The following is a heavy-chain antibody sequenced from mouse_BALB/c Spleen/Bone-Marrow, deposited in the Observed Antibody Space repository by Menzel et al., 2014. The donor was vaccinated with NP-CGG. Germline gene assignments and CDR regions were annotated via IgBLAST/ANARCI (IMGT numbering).Heavy chain of an antibody. CDR2: ISSGGSYT. Sequence: DVMLVESGGGLVKPGGSLKLSCAASGFTFSSYAMSWVRQSPEKRLEWVAEISSGGSYTYYPDTVTGRFTISRDNAKNTLYLEMSSLRSEDTAMYYCARSPQRDYAMDYWGQGTSVTVSS. CDR1: GFTFSSYA. D-gene: IGHD3-2*02. CDR3: ARSPQRDYAMDY. V-gene: IGHV5-9-4*01. J-gene: IGHJ4*01.